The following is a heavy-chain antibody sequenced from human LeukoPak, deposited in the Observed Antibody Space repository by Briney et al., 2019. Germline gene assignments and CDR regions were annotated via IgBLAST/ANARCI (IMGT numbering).Heavy chain of an antibody. V-gene: IGHV3-23*01. CDR2: ISDSGRDT. CDR3: AKDPIGIGPAFDI. Sequence: GGSLRLSCAAFGFTFSSHAMSWVRQAPGKGLEWVSAISDSGRDTSYAGSVKGRFTISRDNSKNTLYLQMNSLRADDTAVYYCAKDPIGIGPAFDIWGQGTMVTVSS. CDR1: GFTFSSHA. J-gene: IGHJ3*02. D-gene: IGHD1-26*01.